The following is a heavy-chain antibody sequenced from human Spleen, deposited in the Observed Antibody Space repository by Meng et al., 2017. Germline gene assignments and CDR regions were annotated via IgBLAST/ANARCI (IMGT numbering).Heavy chain of an antibody. CDR1: GGSFSDYY. V-gene: IGHV4-34*01. Sequence: QVQLQQGGAGLSKPSETLSLTGVGSGGSFSDYYWIWIRQPPGKGLEWIGEINHSGSTNYNPSLESRATISVDTSQNNLSLKLSSVTAADSAVYYCARGPTTMAHDFDYWGQGTLVTVSS. CDR3: ARGPTTMAHDFDY. J-gene: IGHJ4*02. D-gene: IGHD4-11*01. CDR2: INHSGST.